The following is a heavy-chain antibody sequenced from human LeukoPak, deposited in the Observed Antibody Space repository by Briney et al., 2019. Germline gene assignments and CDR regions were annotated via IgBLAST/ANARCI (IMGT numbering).Heavy chain of an antibody. CDR1: GFTFSSYE. J-gene: IGHJ6*02. D-gene: IGHD6-13*01. V-gene: IGHV3-48*03. CDR2: ISSSGSTI. CDR3: ARQSSSWYGSGMDV. Sequence: GGSLRLSCAASGFTFSSYEMNWVRQAPGKGLEWVSYISSSGSTIYYADSVKGRFTISRDNAKNSLYLQMNSLRAEDMAVYYCARQSSSWYGSGMDVWGQGTTVTVSS.